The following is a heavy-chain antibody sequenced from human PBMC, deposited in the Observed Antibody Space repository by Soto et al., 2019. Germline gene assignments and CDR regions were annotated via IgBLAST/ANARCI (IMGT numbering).Heavy chain of an antibody. CDR3: TYLHYDIWTGSIWHYFDY. V-gene: IGHV3-15*01. CDR1: GFTFSNAW. Sequence: GGSVRLSCAASGFTFSNAWMSWVRQAPGKGLEWVGRIKSKTDGGTRDYAAPVKGRFAISRDDSKNTLFLQMNSLKTEDTAIYYCTYLHYDIWTGSIWHYFDYWGQGTLVTVPS. D-gene: IGHD3-9*01. J-gene: IGHJ4*02. CDR2: IKSKTDGGTR.